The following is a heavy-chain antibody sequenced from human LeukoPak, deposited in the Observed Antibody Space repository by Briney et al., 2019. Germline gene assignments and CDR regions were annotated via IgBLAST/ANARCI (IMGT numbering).Heavy chain of an antibody. J-gene: IGHJ4*02. CDR3: ARSAGSSSWYEGYYFDY. CDR1: GFTFSRYW. Sequence: PGGSLRLSCAASGFTFSRYWMSWVRQAPGKGLEWVANIKQDGSEKYYVDSVKGRFTISRDNAKNSLYLQMNSQRAEDTAVYYCARSAGSSSWYEGYYFDYWGQGTLVTVSS. D-gene: IGHD6-13*01. V-gene: IGHV3-7*01. CDR2: IKQDGSEK.